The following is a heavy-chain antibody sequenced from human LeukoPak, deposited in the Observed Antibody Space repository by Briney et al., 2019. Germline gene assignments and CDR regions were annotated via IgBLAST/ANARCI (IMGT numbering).Heavy chain of an antibody. J-gene: IGHJ4*02. CDR3: AKGGHFTSTSCYYFDY. V-gene: IGHV3-33*06. D-gene: IGHD2-2*01. CDR1: GFTFSNSD. CDR2: IWDNGNNK. Sequence: PGSSLRLSCAASGFTFSNSDMHWVRQAPGKGLEWVSVIWDNGNNKYYGDSVNGRFTISRDNSKNTLYLQMNSLRPEDSAIYYCAKGGHFTSTSCYYFDYWGQGALVTVSA.